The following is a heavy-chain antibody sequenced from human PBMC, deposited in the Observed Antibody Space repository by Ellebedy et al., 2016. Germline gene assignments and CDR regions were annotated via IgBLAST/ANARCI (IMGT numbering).Heavy chain of an antibody. CDR1: GYSFTSYW. CDR2: IYPGDSDT. Sequence: GESLKISXKGSGYSFTSYWIGWVRQMPGKGLEWMGIIYPGDSDTRYSPSFQGQVTISADKSISTAYLQWSSLKASDTAIYYCARLPFTYYYDSSRGDYFDYWGQGTLVTVSS. V-gene: IGHV5-51*01. J-gene: IGHJ4*02. CDR3: ARLPFTYYYDSSRGDYFDY. D-gene: IGHD3-22*01.